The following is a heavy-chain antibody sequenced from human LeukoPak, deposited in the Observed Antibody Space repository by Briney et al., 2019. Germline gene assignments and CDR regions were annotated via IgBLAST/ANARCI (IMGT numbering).Heavy chain of an antibody. V-gene: IGHV4-61*02. CDR2: IYTSGST. J-gene: IGHJ5*02. CDR1: GGSISSGSYY. D-gene: IGHD3-22*01. Sequence: SETLSLTCTVSGGSISSGSYYWSWIRQPAEKGLEWIGRIYTSGSTNYNPSLKSRVTISVDTSKNQFSLKLSSVTAADTAVYYCARAVITMIVPSGDWFDPWGQGTLVTVSS. CDR3: ARAVITMIVPSGDWFDP.